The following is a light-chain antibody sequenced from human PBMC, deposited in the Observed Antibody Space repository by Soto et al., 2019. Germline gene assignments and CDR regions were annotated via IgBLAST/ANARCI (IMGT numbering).Light chain of an antibody. CDR1: QSVSSY. CDR3: QQRSNWPPRFT. V-gene: IGKV3-11*01. Sequence: EIVLTQSPATLSLSPGERATLSCRASQSVSSYLAWYQQKPGQAPRLLIYDASNRATSIPARLSGSGSATDFTLTISSREPEDFAVYYCQQRSNWPPRFTFGPGTKVDIK. CDR2: DAS. J-gene: IGKJ3*01.